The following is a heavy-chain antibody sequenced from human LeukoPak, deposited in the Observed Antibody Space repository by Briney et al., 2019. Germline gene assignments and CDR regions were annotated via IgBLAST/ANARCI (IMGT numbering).Heavy chain of an antibody. CDR3: ARTGGYFDWSDNRDY. J-gene: IGHJ4*02. Sequence: GGSLRLSCAASGFTVSSNYMSWVRQAPGMGLEWVSVIYSGGSTYYADSVKGRFTISRDNSKNTLYLQMNSLRAEDTAVYYCARTGGYFDWSDNRDYWGQGTLVTVSS. CDR2: IYSGGST. CDR1: GFTVSSNY. D-gene: IGHD3-9*01. V-gene: IGHV3-53*01.